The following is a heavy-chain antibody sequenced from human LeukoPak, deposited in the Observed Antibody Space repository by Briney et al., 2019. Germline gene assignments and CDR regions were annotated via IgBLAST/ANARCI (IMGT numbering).Heavy chain of an antibody. J-gene: IGHJ6*03. D-gene: IGHD2-2*01. Sequence: GGSLRLSCAASGFTFSSYSMNWVRQAPGKGLEWVSSISSSSSYIYYADSVKGRFTISRDNAKNSLSLQMNSLRVEDTAVYYCATICSTSCYGYYMDVWGKGTTVTVSS. CDR1: GFTFSSYS. V-gene: IGHV3-21*01. CDR3: ATICSTSCYGYYMDV. CDR2: ISSSSSYI.